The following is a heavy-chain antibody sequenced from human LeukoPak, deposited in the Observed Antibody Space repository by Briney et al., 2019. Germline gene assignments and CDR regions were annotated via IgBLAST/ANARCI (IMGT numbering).Heavy chain of an antibody. D-gene: IGHD3-22*01. CDR1: GFTFSSYE. J-gene: IGHJ4*02. CDR2: ISSSGSTI. V-gene: IGHV3-48*03. Sequence: GGSLRLPCAASGFTFSSYEMNWVRQAPGKGLEWVSYISSSGSTIYYADSVKGRFTISRDNAKNSLYLQMNSLRAEDTAVYYCARVTYYYDSSGYSGRVLGYWGQGTLVTVSS. CDR3: ARVTYYYDSSGYSGRVLGY.